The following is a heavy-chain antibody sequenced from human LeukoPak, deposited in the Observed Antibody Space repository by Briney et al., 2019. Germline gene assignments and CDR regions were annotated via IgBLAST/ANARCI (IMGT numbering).Heavy chain of an antibody. Sequence: ASVKVSCKASGGTFSSYAISWVRQAPGQGLEWMGGIIPIFGTANYAQKFQGRVTITTDESTSTAYMELSSLRSEDTAVYYCARRTNIFGVTTSGWFDPWGQGTLVTVSS. CDR3: ARRTNIFGVTTSGWFDP. J-gene: IGHJ5*02. CDR2: IIPIFGTA. V-gene: IGHV1-69*05. CDR1: GGTFSSYA. D-gene: IGHD3-3*01.